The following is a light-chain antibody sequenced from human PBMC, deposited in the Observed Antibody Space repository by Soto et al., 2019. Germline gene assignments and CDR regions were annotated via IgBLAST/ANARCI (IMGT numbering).Light chain of an antibody. CDR1: SGDIGSYNR. J-gene: IGLJ1*01. CDR2: EVT. CDR3: SSYTNINTRACV. Sequence: QSVLTQPASVSGSPRQSITSSCTGTSGDIGSYNRVSWYQQHPGKAPKLIIYEVTDRPSGVSNRFSGSKSGNTASLTISGLQAEDEAEYYCSSYTNINTRACVFGTGTKVTVL. V-gene: IGLV2-14*01.